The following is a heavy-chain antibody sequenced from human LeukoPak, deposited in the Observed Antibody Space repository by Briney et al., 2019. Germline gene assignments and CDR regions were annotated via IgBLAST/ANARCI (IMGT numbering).Heavy chain of an antibody. D-gene: IGHD6-19*01. CDR1: GGSISSSSYY. V-gene: IGHV4-39*07. Sequence: SETLSLTCTVSGGSISSSSYYWGWIHQPPGKGLEWIGSIYYSGSTYYNPSLKSRVTISVDTSKNQFSLKLSSVTAADTAVYYCARGVWGGGWYFHFDYWGQGTLVTVSS. J-gene: IGHJ4*02. CDR3: ARGVWGGGWYFHFDY. CDR2: IYYSGST.